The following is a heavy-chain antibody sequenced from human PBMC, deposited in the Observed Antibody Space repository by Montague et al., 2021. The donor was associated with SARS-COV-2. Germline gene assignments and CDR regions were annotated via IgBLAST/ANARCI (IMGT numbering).Heavy chain of an antibody. CDR1: GFTFSSYA. Sequence: SLRLSCAASGFTFSSYAMSWVRQAPGKGLEWVSAISGSGGSTYYSDSVKGRFTISRDNSKNTLYLQMNNLRAEDTAVYYCAKDGHYDFWSGYYFDYWGQGTLVTVSS. CDR3: AKDGHYDFWSGYYFDY. V-gene: IGHV3-23*01. CDR2: ISGSGGST. D-gene: IGHD3-3*01. J-gene: IGHJ4*02.